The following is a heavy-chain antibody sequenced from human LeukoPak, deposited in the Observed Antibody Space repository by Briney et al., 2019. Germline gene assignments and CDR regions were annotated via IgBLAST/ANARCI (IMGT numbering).Heavy chain of an antibody. CDR3: ARPNYYDSSGYLNLDAFDI. J-gene: IGHJ3*02. Sequence: GGSLRLSCAASGFTFSSYAMSWVRQAPGKGLEWVSYISSSSSTIYYADSVKGRFTISRDNAKNSLYLQMNSLRAEDTAVYYCARPNYYDSSGYLNLDAFDIWGQGTMVTVSS. D-gene: IGHD3-22*01. CDR2: ISSSSSTI. V-gene: IGHV3-48*01. CDR1: GFTFSSYA.